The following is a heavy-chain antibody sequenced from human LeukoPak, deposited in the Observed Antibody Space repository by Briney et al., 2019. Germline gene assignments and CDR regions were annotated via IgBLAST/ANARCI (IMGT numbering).Heavy chain of an antibody. CDR3: ARDSSGSSPNFDY. D-gene: IGHD1-26*01. CDR2: IIPILNIT. J-gene: IGHJ4*02. CDR1: GGTFNIYG. Sequence: ASAKVSCKASGGTFNIYGITWVRQAPGQRRECMGRIIPILNITNYAQKFQGRVTFTADKSTSTAYTELSSLRSEDTAVYYCARDSSGSSPNFDYWGQGTLVTVSS. V-gene: IGHV1-69*04.